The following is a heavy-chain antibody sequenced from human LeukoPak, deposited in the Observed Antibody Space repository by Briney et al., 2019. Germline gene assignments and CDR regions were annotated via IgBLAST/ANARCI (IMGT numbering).Heavy chain of an antibody. Sequence: GGSLRLSCAASGFTFSSYSMNWVRQAPGKGLEGVSSISSSSSFIYYADSVKGRFTISRDNAKNSLYLQMNSLRAEDTAVYYCARDYGPNYFDYWGQGTLVTVSS. CDR3: ARDYGPNYFDY. J-gene: IGHJ4*02. D-gene: IGHD3-16*01. CDR2: ISSSSSFI. CDR1: GFTFSSYS. V-gene: IGHV3-21*01.